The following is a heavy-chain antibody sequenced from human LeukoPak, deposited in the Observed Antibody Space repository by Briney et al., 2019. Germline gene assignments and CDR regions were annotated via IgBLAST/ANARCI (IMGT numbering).Heavy chain of an antibody. Sequence: GGSLRLSCAASGFSFSSYGMTWVRQAPGKGLEWVAVIWYDGSNKYYADSVKGRFTISRDNSRNTLYLQMNSLRAEDTAVYYCARALRDYYGMDVWGQGTTVTVSS. CDR1: GFSFSSYG. D-gene: IGHD5/OR15-5a*01. J-gene: IGHJ6*02. CDR2: IWYDGSNK. CDR3: ARALRDYYGMDV. V-gene: IGHV3-33*08.